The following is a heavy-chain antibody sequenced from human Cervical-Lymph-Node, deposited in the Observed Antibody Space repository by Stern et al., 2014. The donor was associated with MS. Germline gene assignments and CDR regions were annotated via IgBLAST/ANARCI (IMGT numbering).Heavy chain of an antibody. CDR1: GYTFSSYG. Sequence: DQLVESGAEVKKPGASVKVSCKTSGYTFSSYGITWVRQAPGQGPEWMGWISGHNGNTNCAERFQGRLTMTTDTSTRTAYMELRSLRYDDTAVYFCARDPGGYFYGMDVWGQGTTVTVSS. CDR2: ISGHNGNT. CDR3: ARDPGGYFYGMDV. V-gene: IGHV1-18*01. D-gene: IGHD3-10*01. J-gene: IGHJ6*02.